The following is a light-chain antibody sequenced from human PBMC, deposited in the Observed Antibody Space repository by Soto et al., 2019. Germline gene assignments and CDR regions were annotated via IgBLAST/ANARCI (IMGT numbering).Light chain of an antibody. Sequence: QSALTQPASVSGSPGQSITISCTGTSSDVGAYNYVSWYQQHPGKGPRLLIYDVVNRPSVVSSRFSGSKSGNTASLTISGLQAKDEADYYCSSYTSSSSLLFGGGTKLTVL. CDR2: DVV. CDR3: SSYTSSSSLL. CDR1: SSDVGAYNY. J-gene: IGLJ2*01. V-gene: IGLV2-14*03.